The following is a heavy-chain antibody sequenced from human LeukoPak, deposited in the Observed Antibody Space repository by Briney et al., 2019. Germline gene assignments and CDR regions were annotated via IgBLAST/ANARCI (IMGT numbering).Heavy chain of an antibody. Sequence: TGGSLRLSCAASGFPFSTYYMDWVRQAPGKGLEWVGLCRAKGDSYSTEYAASVRGRFSISRDESQNSMFLHMNSLKTEDTAVYFCAREYFYGMDVWGQGTTVTVSS. J-gene: IGHJ6*02. CDR1: GFPFSTYY. CDR3: AREYFYGMDV. CDR2: CRAKGDSYST. V-gene: IGHV3-72*01.